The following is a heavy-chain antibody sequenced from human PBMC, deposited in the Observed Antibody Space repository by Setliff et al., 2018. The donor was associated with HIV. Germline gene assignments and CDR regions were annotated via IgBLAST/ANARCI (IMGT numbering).Heavy chain of an antibody. CDR1: GYSFGDYY. J-gene: IGHJ6*02. CDR3: AREQLGFGPPRGMDV. D-gene: IGHD6-13*01. Sequence: ASVKVSCKSSGYSFGDYYIHWVRQAPGQGLEWMGVINPAGGNSHYAQKFQGRVTVTRDASTSTVYMDLSSLRSDDTAVYYCAREQLGFGPPRGMDVWGQGTAVTVSS. CDR2: INPAGGNS. V-gene: IGHV1-46*01.